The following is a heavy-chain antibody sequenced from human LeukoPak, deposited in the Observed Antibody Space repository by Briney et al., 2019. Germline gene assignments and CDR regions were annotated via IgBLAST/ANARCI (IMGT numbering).Heavy chain of an antibody. CDR1: GFTFNTYW. J-gene: IGHJ4*02. CDR2: IKPDGSEK. CDR3: ATLLVATAPPDY. Sequence: GGSLRLSCAASGFTFNTYWMSWVRQAPGKGLEWVANIKPDGSEKYYMDSVKGRFTISRDNSKNTLYLQMNSLRVEDTAIYYCATLLVATAPPDYWGQGTLVTVSS. D-gene: IGHD5-18*01. V-gene: IGHV3-7*01.